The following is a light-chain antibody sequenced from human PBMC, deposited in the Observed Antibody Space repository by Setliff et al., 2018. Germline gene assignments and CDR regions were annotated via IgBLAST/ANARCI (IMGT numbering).Light chain of an antibody. J-gene: IGLJ2*01. V-gene: IGLV1-47*01. CDR2: MTD. CDR1: SSNIGSNF. CDR3: AAWDDSLSVML. Sequence: QSVLTQPYAVSGTPGQRVTISCSGSSSNIGSNFVYWYRQLPGTAPKLLIYMTDQRPSGVPDRFSGSKSGTSASLAISGLRSGDEGDDFCAAWDDSLSVMLFGGGTKVTVL.